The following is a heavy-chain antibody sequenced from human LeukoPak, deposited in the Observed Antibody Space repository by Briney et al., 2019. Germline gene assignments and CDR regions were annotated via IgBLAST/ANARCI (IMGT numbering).Heavy chain of an antibody. Sequence: PSETLSLTCTVSGGSISSGSHYCCWIRQPPGKELEWIGNFYYSGNSYYNPCLKNRVTTPVDASNNQFSLNLSYVTAADTAVYYCARLSYGSGSHYNFYFDFWGQGTLVTVSA. V-gene: IGHV4-39*01. D-gene: IGHD3-10*01. CDR1: GGSISSGSHY. CDR2: FYYSGNS. CDR3: ARLSYGSGSHYNFYFDF. J-gene: IGHJ4*02.